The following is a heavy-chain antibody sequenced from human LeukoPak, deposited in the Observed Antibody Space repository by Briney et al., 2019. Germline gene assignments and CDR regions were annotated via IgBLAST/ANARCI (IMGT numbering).Heavy chain of an antibody. CDR3: ARFGTTVVTVDY. J-gene: IGHJ4*02. D-gene: IGHD4-23*01. CDR1: GFTFSSYS. CDR2: ISSSSSYI. Sequence: PGGSLRLSCAASGFTFSSYSMNWVRQAPGKGLEWVSSISSSSSYIYYADSVKGRFTISRDNAKNSLYLQMNSLRAEDTAVYYCARFGTTVVTVDYWGQGTLVTVSS. V-gene: IGHV3-21*01.